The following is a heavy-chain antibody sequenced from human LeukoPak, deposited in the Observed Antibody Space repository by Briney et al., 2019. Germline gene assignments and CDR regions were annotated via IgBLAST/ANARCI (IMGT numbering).Heavy chain of an antibody. CDR3: AIPPQYYYDSSGLTRFDP. V-gene: IGHV3-23*01. CDR2: ISASGGST. Sequence: GGSLRLSCAASGFTLSSHWMTWVRQAPGKGLEWVSSISASGGSTYFADSVKGRFTLSRDNSKSTLYLQMSSLRAEDTAVYYCAIPPQYYYDSSGLTRFDPWGQGTLVTVSS. J-gene: IGHJ5*02. CDR1: GFTLSSHW. D-gene: IGHD3-22*01.